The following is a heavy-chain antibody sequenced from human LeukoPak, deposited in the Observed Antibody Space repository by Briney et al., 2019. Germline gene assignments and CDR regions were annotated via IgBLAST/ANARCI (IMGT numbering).Heavy chain of an antibody. CDR3: ARDGTAAGLYFDL. CDR1: AFTFTDYW. Sequence: GGSLRLSCEVSAFTFTDYWMNWVRQAPGKGPEWVASIRQDGSEKTYVDSVKGRFTISRDNTKNSLSLQLNGLRAEDTAVYYCARDGTAAGLYFDLWGQGTLVTVSS. D-gene: IGHD6-13*01. J-gene: IGHJ4*01. V-gene: IGHV3-7*01. CDR2: IRQDGSEK.